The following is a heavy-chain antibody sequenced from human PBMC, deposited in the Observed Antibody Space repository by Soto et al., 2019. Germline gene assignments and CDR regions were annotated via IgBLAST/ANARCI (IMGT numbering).Heavy chain of an antibody. D-gene: IGHD6-19*01. V-gene: IGHV3-48*01. J-gene: IGHJ6*02. CDR3: ARDNNSSGWDDGLYYYYGMDV. CDR1: GFTFSSYS. CDR2: ISSSSSTI. Sequence: WGSLRLSCAASGFTFSSYSMNWVRQAPGKGLEWVSYISSSSSTIYYADSVKGRFTISRDNAKNSLYLQMNSLRAEDTAVYYCARDNNSSGWDDGLYYYYGMDVWGQGTTVNVSS.